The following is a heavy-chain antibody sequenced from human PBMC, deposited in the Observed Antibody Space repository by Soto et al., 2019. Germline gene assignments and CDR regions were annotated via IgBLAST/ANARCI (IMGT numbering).Heavy chain of an antibody. CDR1: GFTFSSYW. CDR2: IKQDGSEK. J-gene: IGHJ6*03. V-gene: IGHV3-7*01. Sequence: EVQLVESGGGLVQPGGSLRLSCAASGFTFSSYWMSWVRQAPGKGLEWVANIKQDGSEKYYVDSVKGRFTISRDNAKNSLYLQMNSLRAEDTAVYYCAVLRHYYYMDVWGKGTTVTVSS. CDR3: AVLRHYYYMDV.